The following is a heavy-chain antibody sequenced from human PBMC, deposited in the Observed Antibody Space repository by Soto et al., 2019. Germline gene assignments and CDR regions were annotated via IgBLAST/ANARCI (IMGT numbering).Heavy chain of an antibody. D-gene: IGHD1-7*01. CDR1: GFTFSSYA. J-gene: IGHJ4*02. CDR2: ISYDGSNK. V-gene: IGHV3-30-3*01. CDR3: AGRDWNYVNY. Sequence: QVQLVESGGGVVQPGRSLRLSCAASGFTFSSYAMHWVRQAPGKGLEWVAVISYDGSNKYYAHSVKGRFTISRDNSKNTLYLQINSLRVEDTAVYSWAGRDWNYVNYWGQGTLVTVSS.